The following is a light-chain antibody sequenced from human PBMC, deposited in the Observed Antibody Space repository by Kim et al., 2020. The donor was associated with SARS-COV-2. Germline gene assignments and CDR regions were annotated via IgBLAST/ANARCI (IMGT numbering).Light chain of an antibody. J-gene: IGLJ3*02. CDR2: GKN. V-gene: IGLV3-19*01. CDR1: SLRSYY. CDR3: NSRDSSGNHNWV. Sequence: SSELTQDPAVSVALGQTVRITCQGDSLRSYYASWYQQKPGQAPVLVIYGKNNRTSGIPDRFSGSSSGNTASLTITGAQAEDEADYYCNSRDSSGNHNWVF.